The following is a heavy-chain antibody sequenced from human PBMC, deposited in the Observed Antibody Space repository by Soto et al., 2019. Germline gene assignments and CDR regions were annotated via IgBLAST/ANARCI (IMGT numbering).Heavy chain of an antibody. V-gene: IGHV3-11*01. D-gene: IGHD2-2*01. CDR3: ARDSCSSTSCYPVDDDAFDI. Sequence: GGSLRLSCAASGFTFSDYYMSWIRQAPGKGLEWVSYISSSGSTIYYADSVKGRFTISRDNAKNSLYLQMNSLRAEDTAVYYCARDSCSSTSCYPVDDDAFDIWGQGTMVTVSS. CDR1: GFTFSDYY. J-gene: IGHJ3*02. CDR2: ISSSGSTI.